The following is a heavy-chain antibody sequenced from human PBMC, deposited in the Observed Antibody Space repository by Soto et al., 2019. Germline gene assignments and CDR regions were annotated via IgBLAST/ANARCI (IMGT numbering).Heavy chain of an antibody. V-gene: IGHV4-61*01. CDR3: ARDGTDYSAFDI. D-gene: IGHD4-4*01. Sequence: PSETLSLTCTVSGGSVSSGSYCWSWIRQPPGKGLEWIGYIYYSGSTNYNPSLKSRVTISVDTSKNQFSLKLSSVTAADTAVYYCARDGTDYSAFDIWGQGTMVTVSS. CDR2: IYYSGST. J-gene: IGHJ3*02. CDR1: GGSVSSGSYC.